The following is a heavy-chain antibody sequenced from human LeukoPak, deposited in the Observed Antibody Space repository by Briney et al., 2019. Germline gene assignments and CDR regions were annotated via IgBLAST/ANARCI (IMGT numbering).Heavy chain of an antibody. Sequence: SETLSLTCAVHGGSFSGYYWSWIRQPPGEGLGWTGQVNHSGSTHYNPCLKSRVHVSVDTSKNQFSLKLSSVTAADTAVYYCARGYCSSTSCYLFWFDPWGQGTLVTVSS. CDR3: ARGYCSSTSCYLFWFDP. CDR2: VNHSGST. D-gene: IGHD2-2*01. J-gene: IGHJ5*02. CDR1: GGSFSGYY. V-gene: IGHV4-34*01.